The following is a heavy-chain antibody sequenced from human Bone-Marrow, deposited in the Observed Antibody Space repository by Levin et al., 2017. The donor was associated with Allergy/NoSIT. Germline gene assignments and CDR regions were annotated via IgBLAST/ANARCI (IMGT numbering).Heavy chain of an antibody. CDR3: AKDHRGSGWYKNRYYGMDV. CDR2: ISGSGGST. V-gene: IGHV3-23*01. J-gene: IGHJ6*02. D-gene: IGHD6-19*01. CDR1: GFTFSSYA. Sequence: GGSLRLSCAASGFTFSSYAMSWVRQAPGKGLEWVSAISGSGGSTYYADSVKGRFTISRDNSKNTLYLQMNSLRAEDTAVYYCAKDHRGSGWYKNRYYGMDVWGQGTTVTVSS.